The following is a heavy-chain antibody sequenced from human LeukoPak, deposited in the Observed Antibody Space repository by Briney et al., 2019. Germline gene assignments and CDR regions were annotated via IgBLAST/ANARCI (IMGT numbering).Heavy chain of an antibody. CDR1: GVTFSSYS. Sequence: RGSLRLSCAASGVTFSSYSMNWVRQAPGKGLEWVSYISSSSSTIYYADSVEGRFPFSKAHAKNTLYLQMIRLRAEDTAGYYVARAVFSSSGYDSNFDYWGQGTLVTVSS. CDR2: ISSSSSTI. D-gene: IGHD3-22*01. V-gene: IGHV3-48*04. J-gene: IGHJ4*02. CDR3: ARAVFSSSGYDSNFDY.